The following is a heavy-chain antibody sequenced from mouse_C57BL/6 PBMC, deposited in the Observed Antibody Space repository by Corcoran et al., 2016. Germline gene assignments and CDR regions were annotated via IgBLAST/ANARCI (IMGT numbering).Heavy chain of an antibody. V-gene: IGHV1-26*01. CDR1: GYTFTDYY. Sequence: EVQLQQSGPELVTPGASVKISCKASGYTFTDYYMNWVKQSHGKRLEWIGDINPNNGGTSYNQKFKGKATLTVDKSSSTAYMELRSLTSEDSAVYYCAKRGGYFDVWGTGTTVTVSS. J-gene: IGHJ1*03. CDR3: AKRGGYFDV. CDR2: INPNNGGT.